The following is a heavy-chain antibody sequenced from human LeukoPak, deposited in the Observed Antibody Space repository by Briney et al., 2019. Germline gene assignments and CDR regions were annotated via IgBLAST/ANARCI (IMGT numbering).Heavy chain of an antibody. CDR1: GFTFSRFW. CDR2: IKQDGSEK. J-gene: IGHJ4*02. CDR3: VKHETGPEY. V-gene: IGHV3-7*01. D-gene: IGHD1-14*01. Sequence: GGSLRLSCAASGFTFSRFWMSWVRQAPGKGLEWVANIKQDGSEKHHGASVKGRFTISRENAKNSSYLQMNSLRVEDTAVYYCVKHETGPEYWGQGTQVTVSS.